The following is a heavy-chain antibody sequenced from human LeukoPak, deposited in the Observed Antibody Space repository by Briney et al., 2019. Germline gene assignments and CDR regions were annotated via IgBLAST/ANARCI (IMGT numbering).Heavy chain of an antibody. V-gene: IGHV4-31*11. CDR2: IYYSGSA. J-gene: IGHJ6*02. D-gene: IGHD2-15*01. Sequence: SETLSLTCAVYGGSFSGYYWSWIRQHPGKGLEWIGYIYYSGSAYYNPSLKSRVTISVDTSKNQFSLKLSSVTAADTAVYYCAREAAASYYGMDVWGQGTTVTVSS. CDR3: AREAAASYYGMDV. CDR1: GGSFSGYY.